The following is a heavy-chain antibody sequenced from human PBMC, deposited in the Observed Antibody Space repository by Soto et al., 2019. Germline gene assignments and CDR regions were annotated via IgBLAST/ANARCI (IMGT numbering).Heavy chain of an antibody. CDR1: GGSFSGYY. CDR3: ARADCSGGSCPFDY. J-gene: IGHJ4*02. V-gene: IGHV4-34*01. D-gene: IGHD2-15*01. Sequence: PSETLSLTCAVYGGSFSGYYWSWIRQPPGKGQEWMGEINHSESTNYNPSLKSRVTVSVDTSKNQFSLRLSSVTAADTAVYYCARADCSGGSCPFDYWGQGTLVTVSS. CDR2: INHSEST.